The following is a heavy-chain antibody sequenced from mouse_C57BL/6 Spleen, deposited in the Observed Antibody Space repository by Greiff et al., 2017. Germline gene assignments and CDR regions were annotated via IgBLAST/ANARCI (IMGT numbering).Heavy chain of an antibody. Sequence: QVQLQQPGAELVRPGSSVKLSCKASGYTFTSYWMHWVQQRPIQGLEWIGNIDPSDSETHYNQKFKDKATLTVDKSSSTAYMQLSSLTSEDSAVYYGAKGGGSSPYYAMDYWGQGTSVTVSS. CDR2: IDPSDSET. CDR1: GYTFTSYW. J-gene: IGHJ4*01. D-gene: IGHD1-1*01. CDR3: AKGGGSSPYYAMDY. V-gene: IGHV1-52*01.